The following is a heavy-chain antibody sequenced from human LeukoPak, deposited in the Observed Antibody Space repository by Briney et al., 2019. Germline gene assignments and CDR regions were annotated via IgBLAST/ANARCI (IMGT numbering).Heavy chain of an antibody. D-gene: IGHD3-22*01. CDR3: ASGSDYYDSSGYYYNWFDP. Sequence: ASVKVSCKASGYTFTGYYMHWVRQAPGQGLEWMGWINPNSGGTNYAQTFQGRVTMTRDTSISTAYMELSRLRSDDTAVYYCASGSDYYDSSGYYYNWFDPWGQGTLVTVSS. J-gene: IGHJ5*02. CDR1: GYTFTGYY. V-gene: IGHV1-2*02. CDR2: INPNSGGT.